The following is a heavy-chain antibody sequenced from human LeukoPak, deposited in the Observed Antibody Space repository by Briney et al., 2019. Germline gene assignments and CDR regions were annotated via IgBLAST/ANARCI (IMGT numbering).Heavy chain of an antibody. Sequence: GGSLRLSCVASGFTFGDSWMSWVRQAPGKGLEWVANMNPDGSGKYYVDSVKGRFTVSRDNARNALYLQMNSLRVEDTAVYYCGRDPAWGAIDYWGQGTLVTVSS. D-gene: IGHD7-27*01. CDR2: MNPDGSGK. J-gene: IGHJ4*02. CDR1: GFTFGDSW. V-gene: IGHV3-7*01. CDR3: GRDPAWGAIDY.